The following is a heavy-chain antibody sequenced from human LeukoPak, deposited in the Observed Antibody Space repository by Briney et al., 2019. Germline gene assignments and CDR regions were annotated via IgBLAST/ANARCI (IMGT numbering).Heavy chain of an antibody. D-gene: IGHD3-22*01. Sequence: ASVKVSCKASGYTFTGYYMHWVRQAPGQGLEWMGRINPNSGGTNYAQKSQGRVTMTRDTSISTAYMELSRLRSDDTAVYYCARVLYYYDSSGLRPLGYWGQGTLVTVSS. CDR2: INPNSGGT. CDR1: GYTFTGYY. J-gene: IGHJ4*02. V-gene: IGHV1-2*06. CDR3: ARVLYYYDSSGLRPLGY.